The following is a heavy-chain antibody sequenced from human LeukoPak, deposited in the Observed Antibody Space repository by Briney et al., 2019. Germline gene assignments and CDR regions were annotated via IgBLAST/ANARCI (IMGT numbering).Heavy chain of an antibody. CDR3: AREDTLWFGELSFDY. V-gene: IGHV3-30*04. J-gene: IGHJ4*02. Sequence: GGSLRLSCAASGFTFSSYAMHWVRQAPGKGLEWVAVISYDGSNKYYADSVKGRFTISRDNSKNTLYLQMNSLRAEDTAVYYCAREDTLWFGELSFDYWGQGTLVTVSS. CDR1: GFTFSSYA. CDR2: ISYDGSNK. D-gene: IGHD3-10*01.